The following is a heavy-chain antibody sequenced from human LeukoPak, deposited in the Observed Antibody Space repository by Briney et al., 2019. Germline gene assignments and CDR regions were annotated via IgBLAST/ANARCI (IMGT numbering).Heavy chain of an antibody. D-gene: IGHD3-3*01. CDR2: VYYTGST. V-gene: IGHV4-4*02. CDR1: GGSISSNNW. J-gene: IGHJ4*02. CDR3: ARTSYYDFWSGYYFFDY. Sequence: PSGTLSLTCAVSGGSISSNNWWSWVRQPPGKGLEWIGEVYYTGSTNYNPSLKSRVTVSVDKSKSQFSLKLNSVTAADTAVYYCARTSYYDFWSGYYFFDYWGQGTLVTVSS.